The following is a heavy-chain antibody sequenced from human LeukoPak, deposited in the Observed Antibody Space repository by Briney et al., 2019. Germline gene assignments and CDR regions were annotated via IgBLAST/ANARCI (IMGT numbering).Heavy chain of an antibody. CDR3: ARLDARYFDWLGPNDAFDI. V-gene: IGHV1-18*01. Sequence: ASVKVSCKASGYTFTSYGISWVRQAPGQGLEWMGWISAYNGNTNYAQKLQGRVTMTTDTSTSTAYMELRSLRSDDTAVYYCARLDARYFDWLGPNDAFDIWGQGTMVTVSS. CDR1: GYTFTSYG. J-gene: IGHJ3*02. CDR2: ISAYNGNT. D-gene: IGHD3-9*01.